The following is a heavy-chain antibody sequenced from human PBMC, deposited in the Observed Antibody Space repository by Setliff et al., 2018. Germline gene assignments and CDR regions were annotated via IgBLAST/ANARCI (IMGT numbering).Heavy chain of an antibody. Sequence: PSETLSLTCTVSGASISSYYWSWIRQPPGKGLEWIGYIYYGGTAYYNPSLKSRVTISVDTSKNQFSLQVTSVTATDTAVYYCARHEFVGGYYGSVTYRHFDYWGQGILVTVSS. D-gene: IGHD3-10*01. CDR2: IYYGGTA. CDR3: ARHEFVGGYYGSVTYRHFDY. CDR1: GASISSYY. V-gene: IGHV4-59*08. J-gene: IGHJ4*02.